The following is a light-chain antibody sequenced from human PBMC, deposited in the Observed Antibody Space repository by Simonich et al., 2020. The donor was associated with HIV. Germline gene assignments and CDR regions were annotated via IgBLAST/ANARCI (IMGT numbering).Light chain of an antibody. V-gene: IGKV3D-15*01. J-gene: IGKJ2*01. CDR3: QQYNSYPMYT. CDR2: GAS. CDR1: QRVSSN. Sequence: EIVMTQSPATLSVSPGERATLSCRASQRVSSNLAWYQQKPGQAPRLLIYGASTRVTGIPGRFIGSGSGTEFTLTISSLQPDDFATYYCQQYNSYPMYTFGQGTKLEIK.